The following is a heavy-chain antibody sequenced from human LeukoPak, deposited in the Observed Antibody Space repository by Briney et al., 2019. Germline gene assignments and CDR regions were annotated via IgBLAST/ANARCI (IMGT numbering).Heavy chain of an antibody. CDR3: AREVPHYYDSSGPFDI. CDR2: ISSSGSTI. J-gene: IGHJ3*02. Sequence: GGSLRLSFAASGFTFSDYYMSWIRQAPGKGLEWVSYISSSGSTIYYADSVKGRFTISRDNAKNSLYLQMNSLRAEDTAVYYCAREVPHYYDSSGPFDIWGQGTMVTVSS. D-gene: IGHD3-22*01. V-gene: IGHV3-11*04. CDR1: GFTFSDYY.